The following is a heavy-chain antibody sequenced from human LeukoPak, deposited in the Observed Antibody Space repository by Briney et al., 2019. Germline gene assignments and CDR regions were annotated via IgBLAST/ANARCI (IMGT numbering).Heavy chain of an antibody. CDR1: GGSISSGGYY. CDR3: AREDGPDFGH. V-gene: IGHV4-30-2*01. D-gene: IGHD5-24*01. CDR2: IYHSGST. J-gene: IGHJ4*02. Sequence: SQTLSLTCTVSGGSISSGGYYWSWIRQPPGEGLEWIGYIYHSGSTYYNPSLKSRVTISVDRSKNQFSLKLSSVTAADTAVYFCAREDGPDFGHWGQGTLVTVSS.